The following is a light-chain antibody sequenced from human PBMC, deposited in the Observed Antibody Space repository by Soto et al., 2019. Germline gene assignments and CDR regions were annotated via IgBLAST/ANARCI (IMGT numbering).Light chain of an antibody. V-gene: IGKV1-5*01. CDR2: DAS. CDR3: QQYHSYWT. CDR1: QGLSRW. Sequence: DIELSQSPSSLSASVGDRVTITCRASQGLSRWLAWYQQKPGKAPKLLIYDASSLQSGVPSRFSGSGSGTEFTLTISSLQTDDFATYYCQQYHSYWTFGQGTKVDIK. J-gene: IGKJ1*01.